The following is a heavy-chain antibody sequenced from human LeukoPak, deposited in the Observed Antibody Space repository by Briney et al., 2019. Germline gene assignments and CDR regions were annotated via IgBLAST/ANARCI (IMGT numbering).Heavy chain of an antibody. Sequence: GGSLRLSCAASGFTFSDYYMSWIRQAPGKGLEWVSYISSSGSTIYYADSVKGRFTISRDNAKNSLYLQMNSLRAEDTAVYYCARVWGSIAAAGTHYYYGMDAWGQGTTVTVSS. D-gene: IGHD6-13*01. CDR2: ISSSGSTI. CDR1: GFTFSDYY. V-gene: IGHV3-11*01. J-gene: IGHJ6*02. CDR3: ARVWGSIAAAGTHYYYGMDA.